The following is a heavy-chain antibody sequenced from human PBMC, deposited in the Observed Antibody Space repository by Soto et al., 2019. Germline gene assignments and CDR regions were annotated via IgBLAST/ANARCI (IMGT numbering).Heavy chain of an antibody. D-gene: IGHD2-21*01. V-gene: IGHV4-4*07. CDR3: ARERVGPCGGEFQSRDYYGMDV. CDR2: IYTSGST. Sequence: QVQLQESGPGLVKPSETLSLTCTVSGGSISSYYWSWIRQPAGKGLEWIGRIYTSGSTNYNPSRKRGVHKSIDPAKNPGPPKPCRVHARDPGVHSCARERVGPCGGEFQSRDYYGMDVWGQGTKVTVSS. J-gene: IGHJ6*01. CDR1: GGSISSYY.